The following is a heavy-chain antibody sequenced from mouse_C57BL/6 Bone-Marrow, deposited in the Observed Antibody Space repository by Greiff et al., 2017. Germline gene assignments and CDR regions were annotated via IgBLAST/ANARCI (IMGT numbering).Heavy chain of an antibody. CDR1: GYSFTDYN. CDR2: INPNYGTT. J-gene: IGHJ4*01. CDR3: ARGYDYDYAMDY. Sequence: EVQLQQSGPELVKPGASVKISCKASGYSFTDYNMNWVKQRHGKGLEWIGGINPNYGTTSYNQKFKGKATLTVDQSSSTAYMQLNSLTSEDSAVYYCARGYDYDYAMDYWGRGTSVTVSS. D-gene: IGHD2-4*01. V-gene: IGHV1-39*01.